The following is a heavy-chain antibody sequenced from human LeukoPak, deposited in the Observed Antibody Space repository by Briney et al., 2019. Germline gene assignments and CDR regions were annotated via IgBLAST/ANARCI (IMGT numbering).Heavy chain of an antibody. Sequence: ASVKVSCKASGYTGTSYGISWVRQAAGQGLEWMGWISAYNGNTNYAQKLQGRVTMTTDTSTSTAYIELRSLRSDDTAVYYCARSGLMVRGFGDVWGQRTTVTVSS. CDR2: ISAYNGNT. CDR3: ARSGLMVRGFGDV. D-gene: IGHD3-10*01. V-gene: IGHV1-18*01. J-gene: IGHJ6*02. CDR1: GYTGTSYG.